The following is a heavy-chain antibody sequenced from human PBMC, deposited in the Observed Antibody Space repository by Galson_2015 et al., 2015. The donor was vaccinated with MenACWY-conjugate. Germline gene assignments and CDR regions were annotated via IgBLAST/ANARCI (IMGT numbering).Heavy chain of an antibody. D-gene: IGHD2-2*02. CDR1: GDTFTSYY. CDR2: INPCGGST. Sequence: SVKVSCKASGDTFTSYYMHWVRQAPGQGLEWMGIINPCGGSTSYAQKLQGRVTMTRDTSTSTVYIELSSLRSEDTAVYFCARGGIVVVPATIPVGWENLYYGMDIWGQGTMVTVSS. J-gene: IGHJ6*02. V-gene: IGHV1-46*01. CDR3: ARGGIVVVPATIPVGWENLYYGMDI.